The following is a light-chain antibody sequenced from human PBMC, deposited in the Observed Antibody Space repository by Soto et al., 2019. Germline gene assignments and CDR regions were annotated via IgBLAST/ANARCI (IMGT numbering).Light chain of an antibody. V-gene: IGLV1-40*01. CDR2: GNS. J-gene: IGLJ1*01. CDR1: SSNIGTGYD. CDR3: QSFDSSRFYV. Sequence: QPVLTHPPSVSGAPGQRVTISCTGSSSNIGTGYDVHWYQQLPGTAPKLLIYGNSNRPSGVPDRFSGSKSGTSASLAITGLQAEDEADYYCQSFDSSRFYVFGTGTKVTVL.